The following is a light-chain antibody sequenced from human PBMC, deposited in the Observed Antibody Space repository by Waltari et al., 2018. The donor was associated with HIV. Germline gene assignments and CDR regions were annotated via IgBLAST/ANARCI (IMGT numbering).Light chain of an antibody. V-gene: IGLV2-11*01. CDR1: SSDVGSSNY. CDR2: DVS. Sequence: QSALTQPRSVSGSPGQSVTISCPGTSSDVGSSNYVSWYQQHPGKAPKVIISDVSKRPSGVPDRFSGSKSGNTASLTISGLQAEDEADYYCCSYAGSYTRVFGGGTKLTVL. J-gene: IGLJ3*02. CDR3: CSYAGSYTRV.